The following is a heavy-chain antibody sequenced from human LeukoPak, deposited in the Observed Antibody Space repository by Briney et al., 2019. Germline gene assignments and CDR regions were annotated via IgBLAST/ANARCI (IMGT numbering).Heavy chain of an antibody. V-gene: IGHV5-51*01. CDR1: GYSFSDYW. J-gene: IGHJ4*02. D-gene: IGHD3-10*01. CDR2: IYPGDSDT. CDR3: ARLYGSGSYYNHPDY. Sequence: GESLKISCKGSGYSFSDYWIGWVRQMPGKGLEWVGIIYPGDSDTRYSPSFQGQVTISADKSISTAYLQWRSLQASDTAMYYCARLYGSGSYYNHPDYWGQGTLVTVSS.